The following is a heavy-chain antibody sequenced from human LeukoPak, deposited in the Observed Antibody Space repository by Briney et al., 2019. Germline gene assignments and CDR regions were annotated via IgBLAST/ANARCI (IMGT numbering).Heavy chain of an antibody. CDR2: INPSGGGT. CDR3: ASATLRCSGGSCYEMDV. D-gene: IGHD2-15*01. CDR1: GYTFTSYY. Sequence: ASVKVSCKASGYTFTSYYMHWVRRAPGQGLEWMGIINPSGGGTSYAQKFQGRVTMTRGMSTSTVYMELSSLRSEDTAVYYCASATLRCSGGSCYEMDVWGKGTTVTVSS. V-gene: IGHV1-46*01. J-gene: IGHJ6*04.